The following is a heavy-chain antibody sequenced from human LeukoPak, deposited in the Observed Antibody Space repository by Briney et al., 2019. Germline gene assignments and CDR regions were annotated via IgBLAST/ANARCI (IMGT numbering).Heavy chain of an antibody. CDR1: GYTFTSYG. CDR3: ARRVDYGSGSYRYYYYYMDV. V-gene: IGHV1-18*01. Sequence: ASVKVSCKASGYTFTSYGISWVRQAPGQGLEWMGWISVYNGNTNYAQKFQGRVTMTRDTSISTAYMELSRLRSDDTAVYYCARRVDYGSGSYRYYYYYMDVWGKGTTVTVSS. J-gene: IGHJ6*03. CDR2: ISVYNGNT. D-gene: IGHD3-10*01.